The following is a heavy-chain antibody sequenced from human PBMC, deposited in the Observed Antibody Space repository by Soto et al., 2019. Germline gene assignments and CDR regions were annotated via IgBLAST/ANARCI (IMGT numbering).Heavy chain of an antibody. CDR3: AVGYCTNGVCYTLDY. CDR1: GYTFTGYY. V-gene: IGHV1-2*04. CDR2: INPNSGGT. J-gene: IGHJ4*02. Sequence: GASVKVSCKASGYTFTGYYMHWVRQAPGQGLEWMGWINPNSGGTNYAQKFQGWVTMTRDTSISTAYMELSRLGSDDTAVYYCAVGYCTNGVCYTLDYWGQGTLVTSPQ. D-gene: IGHD2-8*01.